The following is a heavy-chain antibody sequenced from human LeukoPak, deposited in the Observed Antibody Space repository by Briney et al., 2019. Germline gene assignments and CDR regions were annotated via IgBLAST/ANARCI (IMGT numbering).Heavy chain of an antibody. J-gene: IGHJ4*02. CDR2: ISSSSSTI. Sequence: GGSLRLSCAASGFTFSTYSMNWVRQAPGKGLEWVSYISSSSSTIYYADSVRGRFTTSRDNAKDSLYLQMNRLRAEDTAVYFCARACYSCTWYVCDWGQGTLVTVSS. D-gene: IGHD6-13*01. V-gene: IGHV3-48*04. CDR1: GFTFSTYS. CDR3: ARACYSCTWYVCD.